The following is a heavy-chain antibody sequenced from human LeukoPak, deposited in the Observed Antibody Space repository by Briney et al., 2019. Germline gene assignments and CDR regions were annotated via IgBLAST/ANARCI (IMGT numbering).Heavy chain of an antibody. CDR3: ARVSMVYADPGDYEDY. CDR1: RFTFSDYY. V-gene: IGHV3-11*04. Sequence: AGGSLRLSCVASRFTFSDYYMSWIRQAPGKGLEWVSYISSSGSTIYYADSVKGRFTISRDNAKNSLYLQMNTLRAEDTAVYYCARVSMVYADPGDYEDYWGQGTLVTVSS. J-gene: IGHJ4*02. CDR2: ISSSGSTI. D-gene: IGHD2-8*01.